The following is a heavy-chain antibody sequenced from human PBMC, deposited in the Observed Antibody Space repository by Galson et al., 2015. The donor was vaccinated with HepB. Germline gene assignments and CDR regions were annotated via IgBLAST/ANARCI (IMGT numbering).Heavy chain of an antibody. CDR2: TCYRSKWYN. D-gene: IGHD2-8*01. J-gene: IGHJ4*02. Sequence: CAISGDSVSSNSAAWNWIRQSPSRGLEWLGRTCYRSKWYNDYAVSVKSRITINPDTSKNQFSLKLSSVTAADTAVYYCARGLISVNWGQGTLVTVSS. V-gene: IGHV6-1*01. CDR1: GDSVSSNSAA. CDR3: ARGLISVN.